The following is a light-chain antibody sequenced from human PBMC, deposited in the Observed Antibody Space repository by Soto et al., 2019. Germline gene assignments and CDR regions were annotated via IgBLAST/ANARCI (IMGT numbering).Light chain of an antibody. CDR2: TAS. V-gene: IGKV3-15*01. J-gene: IGKJ2*01. CDR3: QQYYNWPLEYT. CDR1: QSVSSK. Sequence: EIVMTQSPGTLSVSPGERVTLSCRASQSVSSKVAWYQQKPGQAPRLLIVTASLRATGVPARFSGSGSGTEFTLTISSLQSEDFAVYWCQQYYNWPLEYTFGQGTKLEI.